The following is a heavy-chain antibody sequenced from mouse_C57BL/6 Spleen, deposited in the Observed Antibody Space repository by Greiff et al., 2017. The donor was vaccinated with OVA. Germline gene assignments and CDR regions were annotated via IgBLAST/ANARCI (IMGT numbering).Heavy chain of an antibody. CDR3: VRHGKFYFGAMDY. D-gene: IGHD2-1*01. J-gene: IGHJ4*01. CDR1: GFSFNTYA. V-gene: IGHV10-1*01. Sequence: EVKLVESGGGLVQPKGSLKLSCAASGFSFNTYAMNWVRQAPGKGLEWVARIRSKSNNYATYYADSVKDRFTISRDDSESMLYLQMNNLKTEDTAMYYCVRHGKFYFGAMDYWGQGTSVTVSS. CDR2: IRSKSNNYAT.